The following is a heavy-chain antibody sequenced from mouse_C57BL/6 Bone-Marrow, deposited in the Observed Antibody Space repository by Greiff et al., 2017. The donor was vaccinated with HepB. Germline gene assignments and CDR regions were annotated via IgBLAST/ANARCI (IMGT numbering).Heavy chain of an antibody. CDR2: IYPRDGST. V-gene: IGHV1-78*01. D-gene: IGHD1-1*01. CDR1: GYTFTDHT. CDR3: ARKGVYCYGSRGGDYAMDY. J-gene: IGHJ4*01. Sequence: QVQLQQSDAELVKPGASVKISCKVSGYTFTDHTIHWMKQRPEQGLEWIGYIYPRDGSTKYNEKFKGKATLTADKSSSTAYMQLNSLTSEDSAVYFCARKGVYCYGSRGGDYAMDYWGQGTSVTVSS.